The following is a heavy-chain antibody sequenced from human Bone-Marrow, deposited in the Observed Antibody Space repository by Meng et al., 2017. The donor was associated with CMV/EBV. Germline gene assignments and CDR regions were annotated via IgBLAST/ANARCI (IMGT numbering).Heavy chain of an antibody. CDR3: ARDYWGCGDV. V-gene: IGHV4-39*07. J-gene: IGHJ4*02. D-gene: IGHD2-21*01. CDR2: IYYSGST. CDR1: GGSISSSSYY. Sequence: SETLSLTCTVSGGSISSSSYYWGWIRQPPGKGLEWIGSIYYSGSTYYNPSLKSRVTISVDTSKNQFSLKLSSVTAADTAVYYCARDYWGCGDVWGQGTLVTVSS.